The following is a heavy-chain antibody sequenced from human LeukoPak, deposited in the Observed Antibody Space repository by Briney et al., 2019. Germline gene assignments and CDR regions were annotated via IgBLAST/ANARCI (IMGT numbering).Heavy chain of an antibody. V-gene: IGHV3-23*01. CDR1: GFTFTTYG. CDR2: ISGTGGST. Sequence: PGGSLRLSCAASGFTFTTYGMTWVRQAPGKGLEWVSAISGTGGSTYYADSVKGRFTISRDNSNNTLCLQMNSLRAEDTAVYYCAKRRDYFDYWGQGTLVTVSS. CDR3: AKRRDYFDY. J-gene: IGHJ4*02.